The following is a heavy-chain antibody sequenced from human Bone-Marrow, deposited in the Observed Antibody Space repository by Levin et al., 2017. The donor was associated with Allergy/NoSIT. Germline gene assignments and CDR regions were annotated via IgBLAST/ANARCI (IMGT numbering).Heavy chain of an antibody. CDR1: GFTFSSYS. V-gene: IGHV3-21*01. J-gene: IGHJ6*02. CDR3: AREAVVNFYGMDV. Sequence: PGGSLRLSCAASGFTFSSYSMNWVRQAPGKGLEWVSSISSSSSYIYYADSVKGRFTISRDNAKNSLYLQMNSLRAEDTAVYYCAREAVVNFYGMDVWGQGTTVTVSS. CDR2: ISSSSSYI. D-gene: IGHD6-19*01.